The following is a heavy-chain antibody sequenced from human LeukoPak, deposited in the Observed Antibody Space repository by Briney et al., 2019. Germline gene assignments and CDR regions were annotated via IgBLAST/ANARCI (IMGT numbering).Heavy chain of an antibody. J-gene: IGHJ4*02. CDR3: ARQSRGIAVAGLDY. CDR1: RGSISSYY. Sequence: SETLSPTCTVSRGSISSYYWTWIRQPPGKGLEWIGYIYYNGSTNYNPSLKSRVTIPVDASKNQFSLKLTSVTAADTAVYYCARQSRGIAVAGLDYWGQGTLVTVSS. D-gene: IGHD6-19*01. V-gene: IGHV4-59*08. CDR2: IYYNGST.